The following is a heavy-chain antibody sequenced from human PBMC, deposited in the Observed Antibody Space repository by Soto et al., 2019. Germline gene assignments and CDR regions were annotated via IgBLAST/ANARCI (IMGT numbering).Heavy chain of an antibody. V-gene: IGHV4-59*08. CDR2: IYYTGTT. CDR3: VRLIGNSWLDS. J-gene: IGHJ5*01. CDR1: GGSISSYY. Sequence: PSETLSLTCTVSGGSISSYYWSWIRQPPGKGLEWIGYIYYTGTTTYNPSIKSRVTISVDSSKNQFSLHLSSVTPDDTAVYYCVRLIGNSWLDSWGQGTPVTVSS.